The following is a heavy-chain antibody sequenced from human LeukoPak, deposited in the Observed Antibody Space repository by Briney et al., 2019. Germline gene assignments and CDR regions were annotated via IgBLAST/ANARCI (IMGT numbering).Heavy chain of an antibody. V-gene: IGHV4-34*01. Sequence: KPSETLSLTCAVYGGSFSGYYWSWIRQPPGKGLEWIGEINHSGSTNYNPSLKSRVTISVDTSKNQFSLKLSSVTAADTAVYYCARARLGYCSSTSCYHGNWFDPWGQGTLVTVSS. CDR1: GGSFSGYY. D-gene: IGHD2-2*01. CDR3: ARARLGYCSSTSCYHGNWFDP. J-gene: IGHJ5*02. CDR2: INHSGST.